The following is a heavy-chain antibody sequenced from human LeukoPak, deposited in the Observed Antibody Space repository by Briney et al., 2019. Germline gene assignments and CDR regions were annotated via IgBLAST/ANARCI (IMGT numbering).Heavy chain of an antibody. Sequence: GGSLRLSCAASGFTVSSNYMSWVRQAPGKGLEWVSVIYSGGNTYYADSVKGRFTISRDNSKNTLYLQMNSLRAEDTAVYYCAIDQYCSSTSCHSWGQGTLVTVSS. CDR3: AIDQYCSSTSCHS. CDR2: IYSGGNT. J-gene: IGHJ5*02. D-gene: IGHD2-2*01. V-gene: IGHV3-66*01. CDR1: GFTVSSNY.